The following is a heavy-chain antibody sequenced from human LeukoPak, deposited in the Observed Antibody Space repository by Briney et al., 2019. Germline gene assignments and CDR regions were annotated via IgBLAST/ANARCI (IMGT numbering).Heavy chain of an antibody. CDR1: GGSISSGDYC. CDR2: IYYSGST. CDR3: ARAKWVRGVTVDP. D-gene: IGHD3-10*01. Sequence: SETLSLTCTVSGGSISSGDYCWSWTRQPPGKGLEWIGYIYYSGSTYYNPSLKSRVTISVDTSKNQFFLKLSSVIAEDTAVYYCARAKWVRGVTVDPWGQGTLVTVSS. J-gene: IGHJ5*02. V-gene: IGHV4-30-4*08.